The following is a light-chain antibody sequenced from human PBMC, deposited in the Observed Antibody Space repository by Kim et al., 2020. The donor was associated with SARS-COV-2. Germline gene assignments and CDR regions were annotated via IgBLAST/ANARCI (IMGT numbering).Light chain of an antibody. V-gene: IGKV3-15*01. CDR1: QSAGTN. Sequence: EIVMTQSPDTLSVSPGERATLSCRASQSAGTNLARYQHKPGQAPRLLISDSSTRATGIPARFSGSGSGTEFTLTISSLQSEDFALYYCQQYNDCTGTFGPGTKVDNK. CDR2: DSS. CDR3: QQYNDCTGT. J-gene: IGKJ3*01.